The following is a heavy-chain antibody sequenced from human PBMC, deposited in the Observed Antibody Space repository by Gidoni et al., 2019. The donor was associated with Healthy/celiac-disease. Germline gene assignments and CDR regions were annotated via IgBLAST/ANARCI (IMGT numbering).Heavy chain of an antibody. Sequence: EVQLLESGGGLVQPGGSLRLSCAASGFTFRSYAMSWVRQAPGKGLEWVSAISGSGGSTYYADSVKGRFTISRDNSKNTLYLQMNILRAEDTAVYYCAKDAPRITIFGADGFDPWGQGTLVTVSS. CDR1: GFTFRSYA. J-gene: IGHJ5*02. D-gene: IGHD3-3*01. CDR3: AKDAPRITIFGADGFDP. V-gene: IGHV3-23*01. CDR2: ISGSGGST.